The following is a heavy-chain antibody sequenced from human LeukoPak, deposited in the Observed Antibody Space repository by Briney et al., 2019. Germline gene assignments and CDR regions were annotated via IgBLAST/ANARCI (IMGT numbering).Heavy chain of an antibody. D-gene: IGHD2-2*01. CDR3: ARASTGYCSSTSCYAGYYFDY. CDR1: GFTFSDYE. Sequence: GSLRLSCVASGFTFSDYEMNWVRQPPGKGLEWIGEINHSGSTNYNPSLKSRVTISVDTSKNQFSLKLSSVTAADTAVYYCARASTGYCSSTSCYAGYYFDYWGQGTLVTVSS. CDR2: INHSGST. V-gene: IGHV4-34*01. J-gene: IGHJ4*02.